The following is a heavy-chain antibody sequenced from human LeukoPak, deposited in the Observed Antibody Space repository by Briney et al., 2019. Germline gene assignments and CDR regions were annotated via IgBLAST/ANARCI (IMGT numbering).Heavy chain of an antibody. Sequence: GGSLRLSCAASGFTFSSYSMNWVRQAPGKGLEWVSSISSSSSYIYYADSVKGRFTISRDNSKNTLYLQMSSLRAEDTAVYYCVKGARYRRAFDIWGQGTMVTVSS. CDR2: ISSSSSYI. J-gene: IGHJ3*02. D-gene: IGHD1-1*01. V-gene: IGHV3-21*01. CDR1: GFTFSSYS. CDR3: VKGARYRRAFDI.